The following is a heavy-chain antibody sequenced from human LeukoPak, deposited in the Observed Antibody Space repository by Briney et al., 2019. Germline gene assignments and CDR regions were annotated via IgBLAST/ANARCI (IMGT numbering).Heavy chain of an antibody. CDR1: GGSISSGGYY. D-gene: IGHD5-12*01. J-gene: IGHJ5*02. CDR3: ARAPSGYDPNWFDP. Sequence: PSQTLSLTCTVSGGSISSGGYYWSWIRQHPGKGLEWIGYIYYSGSTYYNPSLKSQVTISVDTSKNQFSLKLSSVTAADTAVYYCARAPSGYDPNWFDPWGQGTLVTVSS. CDR2: IYYSGST. V-gene: IGHV4-31*01.